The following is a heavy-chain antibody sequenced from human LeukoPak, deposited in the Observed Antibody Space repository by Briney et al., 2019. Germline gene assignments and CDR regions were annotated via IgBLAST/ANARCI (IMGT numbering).Heavy chain of an antibody. J-gene: IGHJ5*02. V-gene: IGHV1-24*01. CDR1: GYTLTELS. D-gene: IGHD6-19*01. Sequence: ASVKVSCKVSGYTLTELSMHWVRQAPGKGLEWMGGFDPEDGETIYAQKFQGRVTMTEDTSTDTAYMELSSLRSEDTAVYYCATLIGAVAGTRWFDPWGQGTLVTVSS. CDR2: FDPEDGET. CDR3: ATLIGAVAGTRWFDP.